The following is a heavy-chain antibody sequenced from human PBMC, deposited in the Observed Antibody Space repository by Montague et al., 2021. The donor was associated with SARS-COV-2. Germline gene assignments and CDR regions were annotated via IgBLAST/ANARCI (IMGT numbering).Heavy chain of an antibody. D-gene: IGHD4-23*01. V-gene: IGHV4-34*01. J-gene: IGHJ4*02. Sequence: SETLSLTCAVYGGSFSGYYWTWIRQSPGKGLEWIAEINHSGSTNYNFAPTLRSSVTISIATSKSQLSLTLTTATAADTGVYYCARWDPQTLTLIGLRGKSAIDYWGQGTLVTVSS. CDR2: INHSGST. CDR3: ARWDPQTLTLIGLRGKSAIDY. CDR1: GGSFSGYY.